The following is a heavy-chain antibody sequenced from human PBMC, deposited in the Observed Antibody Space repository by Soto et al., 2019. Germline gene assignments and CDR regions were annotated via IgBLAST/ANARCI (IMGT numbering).Heavy chain of an antibody. CDR2: IDGSGGST. V-gene: IGHV3-23*01. D-gene: IGHD3-3*01. CDR1: GFTFNTFG. Sequence: EVQLLESGGGLVQPGGSLRLSCTASGFTFNTFGMAWVRQAPGKGLEWVSAIDGSGGSTYHAGSVKGRFTISRDNSKNTLYLQMNSLRVEDTAVYYCGKAHDLSGYYPYYFDYWSQGVLVTVSA. J-gene: IGHJ4*02. CDR3: GKAHDLSGYYPYYFDY.